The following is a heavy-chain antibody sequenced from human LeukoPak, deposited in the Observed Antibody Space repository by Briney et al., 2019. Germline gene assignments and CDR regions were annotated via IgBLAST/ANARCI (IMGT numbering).Heavy chain of an antibody. CDR1: VGFFSVYY. J-gene: IGHJ4*02. Sequence: PSETLSLPCAFYVGFFSVYYWSWMRQPPGRGLEWVGEIDHSGSTNYNPSLNSRVTISVATSKNQFSLKLSSVTAADTAVYYCARGSRTIFWRTHFFDYWGQGTLVTVSS. V-gene: IGHV4-34*01. CDR3: ARGSRTIFWRTHFFDY. CDR2: IDHSGST. D-gene: IGHD3-9*01.